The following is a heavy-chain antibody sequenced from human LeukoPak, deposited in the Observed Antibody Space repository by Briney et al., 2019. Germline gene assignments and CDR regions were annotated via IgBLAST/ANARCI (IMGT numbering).Heavy chain of an antibody. CDR1: GFTFSDYY. J-gene: IGHJ4*02. CDR2: IKQIGSEK. D-gene: IGHD3-22*01. V-gene: IGHV3-7*03. Sequence: PGGSLRLSCAASGFTFSDYYMSWIRQAPGKGLEWVANIKQIGSEKSYVDSVKGRFTISRDNSKNTLYLQMNSLRAEDTAVYYCAKDEWRYYYDSSGYKDYWGQGTLVTVSS. CDR3: AKDEWRYYYDSSGYKDY.